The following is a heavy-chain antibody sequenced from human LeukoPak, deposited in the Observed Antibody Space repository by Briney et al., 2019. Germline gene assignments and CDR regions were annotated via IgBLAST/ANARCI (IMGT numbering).Heavy chain of an antibody. J-gene: IGHJ4*02. V-gene: IGHV1-46*01. CDR3: ARTPPPPIGIVGATPTFFDY. D-gene: IGHD1-26*01. CDR2: INPSGGST. CDR1: GYTFTSYY. Sequence: GASVKVSCKASGYTFTSYYMHWVRQAPGQGLEWMGIINPSGGSTSYAQKFQGRVTMTRDTSTSTVYMELSSLRSEDTAVYYCARTPPPPIGIVGATPTFFDYWGQGTLVTVSS.